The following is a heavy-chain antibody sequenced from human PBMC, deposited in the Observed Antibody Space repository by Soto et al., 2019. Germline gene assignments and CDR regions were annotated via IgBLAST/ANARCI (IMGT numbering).Heavy chain of an antibody. D-gene: IGHD3-3*01. V-gene: IGHV4-34*01. CDR1: GGSFSTYY. CDR3: ARQGFGVVTAFDY. Sequence: PSETLSLTCVVSGGSFSTYYYNWIRQSPGKGLEWIGEINHSGSNNYSPSLKSRVTISVDTSKNQFSLKLSSVTAADTAVYYCARQGFGVVTAFDYWGQGTLVTVSS. CDR2: INHSGSN. J-gene: IGHJ4*02.